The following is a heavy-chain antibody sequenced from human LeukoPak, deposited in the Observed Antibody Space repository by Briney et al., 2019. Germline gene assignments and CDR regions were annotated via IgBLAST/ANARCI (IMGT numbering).Heavy chain of an antibody. Sequence: SQTLSLTCTVSGGSISSGFYYWSRIRQHPGKGLEWVGYIHHSGTAFYNPSLKSRVTISMDTSKNEFSLRLSAVTDADTAVYYCARYCSSTKCPFDYWGQGTLVTVSS. V-gene: IGHV4-31*03. D-gene: IGHD2-2*01. CDR1: GGSISSGFYY. J-gene: IGHJ4*02. CDR2: IHHSGTA. CDR3: ARYCSSTKCPFDY.